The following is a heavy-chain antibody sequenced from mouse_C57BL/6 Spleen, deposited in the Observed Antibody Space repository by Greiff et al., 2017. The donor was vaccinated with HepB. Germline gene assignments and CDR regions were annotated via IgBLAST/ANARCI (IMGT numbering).Heavy chain of an antibody. D-gene: IGHD1-1*01. Sequence: VKLQQPGAELVKPGASVKMSCKASGYTFTSYWITWVKQRPGQGLEWIGDIYPGSGSTNYNEKFKSKATLTVDTSSSTAYMQLSSLTSEDSAVYYCARCMGDYYGSDYWGQGTTLTVSS. V-gene: IGHV1-55*01. CDR2: IYPGSGST. J-gene: IGHJ2*01. CDR3: ARCMGDYYGSDY. CDR1: GYTFTSYW.